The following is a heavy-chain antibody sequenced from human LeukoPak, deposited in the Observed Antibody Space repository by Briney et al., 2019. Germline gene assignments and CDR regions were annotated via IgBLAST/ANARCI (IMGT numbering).Heavy chain of an antibody. CDR2: ISSSSSYI. CDR1: GFTFSSYS. CDR3: ARGGCSSTSCPVDY. V-gene: IGHV3-21*01. Sequence: GGSLRLSCAASGFTFSSYSMNWVRQAPGKGLEWVSSISSSSSYIYYADSVKGRFTFSRDNAKNSLYLQMNSLRGEDTAVYYCARGGCSSTSCPVDYWGQGTLVTVSS. J-gene: IGHJ4*02. D-gene: IGHD2-2*01.